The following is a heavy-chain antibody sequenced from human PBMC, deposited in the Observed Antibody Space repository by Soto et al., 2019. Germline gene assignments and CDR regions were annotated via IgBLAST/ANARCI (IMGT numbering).Heavy chain of an antibody. J-gene: IGHJ4*02. V-gene: IGHV3-21*01. D-gene: IGHD3-16*01. CDR1: GFTFSSYS. CDR3: ARVFGGLYYFDY. Sequence: LRLSCAASGFTFSSYSMNWVRQAPGKGLEWVSSISSSSSYIYYADSVKGRFTISRDNAKNSLYLQMNSLRAEDTAVYYCARVFGGLYYFDYWGQGXLVTVPS. CDR2: ISSSSSYI.